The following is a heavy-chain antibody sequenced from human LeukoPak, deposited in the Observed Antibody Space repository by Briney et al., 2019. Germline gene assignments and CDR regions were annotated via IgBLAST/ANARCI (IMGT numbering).Heavy chain of an antibody. D-gene: IGHD6-19*01. J-gene: IGHJ4*02. Sequence: GGSLRLSCAASGFTFSSYSMNWVRQAPGKGLEWVAVISYDGSNKYYADSVKGRFTISRDNSKNTLYLQMNSLRAEDTDVYYCAKDGGSGWYVGYYFDYWGQGTLVTVSS. V-gene: IGHV3-30*18. CDR3: AKDGGSGWYVGYYFDY. CDR2: ISYDGSNK. CDR1: GFTFSSYS.